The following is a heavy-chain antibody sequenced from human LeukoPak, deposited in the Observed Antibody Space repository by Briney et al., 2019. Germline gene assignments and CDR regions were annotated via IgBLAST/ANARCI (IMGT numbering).Heavy chain of an antibody. CDR1: GGSFSGFY. J-gene: IGHJ6*03. CDR3: ARETSQKGAHYMDV. CDR2: INHSGST. Sequence: PSETLSLTCAVYGGSFSGFYWSWIRQPPGKGLEWIGEINHSGSTNYNPSLKSRVTMSVDTSKNQFSPKLSSVTVADTAVYYCARETSQKGAHYMDVWGKGTTVTISS. D-gene: IGHD3-16*01. V-gene: IGHV4-34*01.